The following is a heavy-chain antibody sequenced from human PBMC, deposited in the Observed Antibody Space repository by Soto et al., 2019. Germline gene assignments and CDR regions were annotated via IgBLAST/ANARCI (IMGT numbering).Heavy chain of an antibody. Sequence: GESLKISCKGSGYSFTSYWISWVRQMPGKGLEWMGRIDPSDSYTNYSPSFQGHVTISADKSISTAYLQWSSLKASDTAMYYCAFFLYDSSGYGNLLSSPAQRSSDL. D-gene: IGHD6-25*01. V-gene: IGHV5-10-1*01. J-gene: IGHJ2*01. CDR1: GYSFTSYW. CDR3: AFFLYDSSGYGNLLSSPAQRSSDL. CDR2: IDPSDSYT.